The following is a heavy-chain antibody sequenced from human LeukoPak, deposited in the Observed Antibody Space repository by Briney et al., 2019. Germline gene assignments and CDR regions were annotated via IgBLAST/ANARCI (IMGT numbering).Heavy chain of an antibody. CDR2: IKQDGSEK. V-gene: IGHV3-7*03. D-gene: IGHD2-15*01. CDR1: GFTFSSYW. CDR3: AKARYCSGGSCFPQLTPDY. J-gene: IGHJ4*02. Sequence: GGSLRLSCAASGFTFSSYWMSWVRQAPGKGLEWGANIKQDGSEKYYVDTVKGRFTISRDNAKNSLYLQMNSLRAEDTAVYYCAKARYCSGGSCFPQLTPDYWGQGTLVTVSS.